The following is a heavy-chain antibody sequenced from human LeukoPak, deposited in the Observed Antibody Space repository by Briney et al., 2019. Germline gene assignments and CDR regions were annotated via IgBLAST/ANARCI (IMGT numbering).Heavy chain of an antibody. J-gene: IGHJ5*02. CDR2: IYYSGST. V-gene: IGHV4-39*07. Sequence: PSETLSLTCTVSGGSISSSSYYWGWIRQPPGKGLEWNGSIYYSGSTYYNPSLKSRVTISVDTSKNQFSLKLSSVTAADTAVYYCARDALYYEPWGQGTLVTVSS. CDR3: ARDALYYEP. CDR1: GGSISSSSYY. D-gene: IGHD2-8*01.